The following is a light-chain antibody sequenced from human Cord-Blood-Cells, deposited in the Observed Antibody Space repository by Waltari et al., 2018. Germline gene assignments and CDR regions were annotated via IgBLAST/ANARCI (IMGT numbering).Light chain of an antibody. Sequence: DIQLTQSPSSLSASVGDRVTITCRASQSIRSYLNWYQQKPGKPPKLLIYASSSLQSGVPSKFSGSGSATDFTLTISSLQPEDFATYYCQQSYSTPLFTFGPGTKVEIK. CDR3: QQSYSTPLFT. V-gene: IGKV1-39*01. J-gene: IGKJ3*01. CDR1: QSIRSY. CDR2: ASS.